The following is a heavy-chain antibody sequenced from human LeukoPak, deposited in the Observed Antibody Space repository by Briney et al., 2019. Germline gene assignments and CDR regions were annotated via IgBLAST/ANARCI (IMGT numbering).Heavy chain of an antibody. CDR1: GGSVSSGAPY. CDR2: IYYSGSA. CDR3: ARVPRGGSYFRGDY. Sequence: KPSETLSLTCTVSGGSVSSGAPYWSWIRQHPGKGLEWIGYIYYSGSAFYNPSLKSRLIMSVDMSQNQFSLKLSSVTAADTAVYYCARVPRGGSYFRGDYWGQGTLVTVSS. J-gene: IGHJ4*02. D-gene: IGHD1-26*01. V-gene: IGHV4-31*03.